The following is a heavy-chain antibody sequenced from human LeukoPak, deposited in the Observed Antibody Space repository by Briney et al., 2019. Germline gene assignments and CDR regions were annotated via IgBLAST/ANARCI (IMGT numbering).Heavy chain of an antibody. Sequence: GGSLRLSCAASGFTSTAFWMHWVRQAPGKGLMWVPRINNDGSDAIYADSVKGRFTISRDNAQNTLYLQMNSLRDEDTAVYYCARGGYSHGFDIWGQGTMVTVSS. D-gene: IGHD5-18*01. CDR3: ARGGYSHGFDI. V-gene: IGHV3-74*01. CDR1: GFTSTAFW. J-gene: IGHJ3*02. CDR2: INNDGSDA.